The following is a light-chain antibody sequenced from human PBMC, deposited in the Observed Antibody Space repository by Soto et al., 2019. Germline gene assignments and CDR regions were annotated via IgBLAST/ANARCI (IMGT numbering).Light chain of an antibody. CDR3: QQTYKPPWT. CDR1: QSIASF. V-gene: IGKV1-39*01. J-gene: IGKJ1*01. CDR2: AAS. Sequence: DIQMTQPPSSLSASVGDRVTITCRASQSIASFLNWYQQKPGKAPKLLIYAASSLQSGVPSRFSGIGSGTEFTLSIISLQPEDFGTYYCQQTYKPPWTFGQGTKVEIK.